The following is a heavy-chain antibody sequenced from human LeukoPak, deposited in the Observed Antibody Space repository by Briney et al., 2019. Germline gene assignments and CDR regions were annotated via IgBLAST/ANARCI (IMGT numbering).Heavy chain of an antibody. CDR3: ASLNYDSTGYHGPVDY. D-gene: IGHD3-22*01. J-gene: IGHJ4*02. Sequence: GGSLRLSCAASGFTFSSSWMSWVRQAPGKGLEWVANIDQDGSEKYFMDSVKGRFTISRDNAKNSLYLQMNRLRDEDTAVYYCASLNYDSTGYHGPVDYWGQGTLVTVPS. CDR2: IDQDGSEK. V-gene: IGHV3-7*01. CDR1: GFTFSSSW.